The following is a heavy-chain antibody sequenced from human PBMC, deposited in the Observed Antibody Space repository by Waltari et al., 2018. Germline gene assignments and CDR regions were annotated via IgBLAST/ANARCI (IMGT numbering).Heavy chain of an antibody. J-gene: IGHJ5*02. Sequence: QLQLQESGPGLVKPSETLSLTCTVSGGSISSSSYYWGWIRQPPGKGLEWIGSIYYSGSTYYNPSLKSRVTISVDTSMNQFSLKLSSVTAADTAVYYCARFSIVGAYRRHGWFDPWGQGTLVTVSS. CDR3: ARFSIVGAYRRHGWFDP. CDR1: GGSISSSSYY. V-gene: IGHV4-39*07. CDR2: IYYSGST. D-gene: IGHD1-26*01.